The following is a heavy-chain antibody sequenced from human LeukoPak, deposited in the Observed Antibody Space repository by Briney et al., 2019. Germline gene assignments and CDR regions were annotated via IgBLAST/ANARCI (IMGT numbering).Heavy chain of an antibody. CDR1: GFTFSTYG. CDR3: AKTPIAIGSSTPFDY. V-gene: IGHV3-30*18. Sequence: GGSLRLSCAASGFTFSTYGMHWVRQAPGKGLEWVAVISNDGSKKHYADSVKGRFTISRDDSKNTLYLQMNSLRAEDTAVYYCAKTPIAIGSSTPFDYWGQGTLVTVSS. J-gene: IGHJ4*02. D-gene: IGHD3-10*01. CDR2: ISNDGSKK.